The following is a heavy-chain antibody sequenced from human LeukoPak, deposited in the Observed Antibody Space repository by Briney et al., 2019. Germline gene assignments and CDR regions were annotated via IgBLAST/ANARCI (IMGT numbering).Heavy chain of an antibody. D-gene: IGHD2-15*01. CDR3: ARDPALYCTGGSCREYYFDY. V-gene: IGHV3-30*04. CDR1: GCTFSNYA. J-gene: IGHJ4*02. Sequence: PGGSLRLSCAVSGCTFSNYAMHWVRQAPGKGLEWVALISYDGGNKYYADSVKGRFTVSRDNAKSTLYLQMNSLRGEDTAVYYCARDPALYCTGGSCREYYFDYWGQGALVTVSS. CDR2: ISYDGGNK.